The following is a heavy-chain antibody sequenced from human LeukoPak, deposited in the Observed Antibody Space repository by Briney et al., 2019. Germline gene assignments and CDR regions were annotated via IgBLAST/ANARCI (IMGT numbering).Heavy chain of an antibody. J-gene: IGHJ2*01. Sequence: ASVKVSCKASGYTFTGYYMHWVRQAPGQGLEWMGRINPNSGGTNYAQKFQGRVTMTRDTSISTAYMELSRLRSDDTAVYYCARDRGYGDYGWYFDLWGRGTLVTVSS. CDR3: ARDRGYGDYGWYFDL. D-gene: IGHD4-17*01. CDR1: GYTFTGYY. CDR2: INPNSGGT. V-gene: IGHV1-2*06.